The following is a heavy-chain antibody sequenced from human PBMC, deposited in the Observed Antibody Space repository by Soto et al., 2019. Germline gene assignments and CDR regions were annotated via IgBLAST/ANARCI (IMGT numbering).Heavy chain of an antibody. D-gene: IGHD2-2*01. Sequence: GGSLRLSCAASGFTVSSNYMSWVRQAPGKGLEWVSVIYSGGSTYYADSVKGRFTISRHNSKNTLYLQMNSLRAEDTAVYYCERVPRGYQLLGAFDIWGQGTMVTGS. CDR1: GFTVSSNY. V-gene: IGHV3-53*04. J-gene: IGHJ3*02. CDR2: IYSGGST. CDR3: ERVPRGYQLLGAFDI.